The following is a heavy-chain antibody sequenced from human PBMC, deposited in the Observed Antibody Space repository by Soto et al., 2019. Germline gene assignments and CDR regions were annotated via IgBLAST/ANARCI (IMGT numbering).Heavy chain of an antibody. CDR1: GFIFSSYG. D-gene: IGHD6-13*01. CDR3: ATGSGGSSWCPPDH. J-gene: IGHJ4*02. Sequence: QVQLVESGGGVVQPGGSLRLSCAASGFIFSSYGMQWVRQSPGEGLEWVATTANDGSAQYYADSVKGRFTISRDNSKNTLFLEMESLRSDDTGVYYCATGSGGSSWCPPDHGGQGTLVTVSS. CDR2: TANDGSAQ. V-gene: IGHV3-30*03.